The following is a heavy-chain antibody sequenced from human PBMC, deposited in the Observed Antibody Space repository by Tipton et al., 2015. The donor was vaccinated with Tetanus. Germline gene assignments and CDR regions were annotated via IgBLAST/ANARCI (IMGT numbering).Heavy chain of an antibody. CDR2: INHSGNT. J-gene: IGHJ6*02. V-gene: IGHV4-34*08. Sequence: LRLSCVGSGFNFSTNTMNWIRQAPGKGLEWIGEINHSGNTNHNPSLKSRVTLSVDTSKNQFSLKLNSVTAADTAMYYCVTVNFPNYYHYGMDVWGQGTTVTVSS. CDR3: VTVNFPNYYHYGMDV. D-gene: IGHD1-1*01. CDR1: GFNFSTNT.